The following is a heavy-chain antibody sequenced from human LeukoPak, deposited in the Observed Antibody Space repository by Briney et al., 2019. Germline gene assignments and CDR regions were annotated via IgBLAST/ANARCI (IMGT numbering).Heavy chain of an antibody. Sequence: GGSLGLSCAASGFTFSSYNMNWVRQAPGKGLEWVSSISSSSSYIYYADSVKGRFTISRDNAKNSLYLQMNNLRAEDTAVYYCARGSGSYLFQHWGQGTLVAVSS. V-gene: IGHV3-21*01. CDR2: ISSSSSYI. D-gene: IGHD1-26*01. J-gene: IGHJ1*01. CDR3: ARGSGSYLFQH. CDR1: GFTFSSYN.